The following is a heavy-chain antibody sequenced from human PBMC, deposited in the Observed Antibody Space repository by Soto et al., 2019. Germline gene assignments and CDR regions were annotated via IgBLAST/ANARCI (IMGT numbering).Heavy chain of an antibody. Sequence: QVQLQQWGAGLLKPSETLSLTCAVYGGSFSGYYWSWIRQTPGKGLEWIGEINHSGSTNYNPSLKSRVPISVDSSKNQFSLKLSSVTAADAAVYYCAKGGIVVVPAARRFDPWGQRTLVTVSS. CDR2: INHSGST. CDR3: AKGGIVVVPAARRFDP. V-gene: IGHV4-34*01. J-gene: IGHJ5*02. D-gene: IGHD2-2*01. CDR1: GGSFSGYY.